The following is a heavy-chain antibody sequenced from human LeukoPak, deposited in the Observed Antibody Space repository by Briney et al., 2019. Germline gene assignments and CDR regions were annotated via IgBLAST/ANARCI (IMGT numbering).Heavy chain of an antibody. D-gene: IGHD3-10*01. CDR1: GGSISSSSYY. CDR3: ARGLRLRYGSGSYYDY. CDR2: IYYSGST. V-gene: IGHV4-39*07. Sequence: SETLSLTCTVSGGSISSSSYYWGWIRQPPGKGLEWIGSIYYSGSTYYNPSLKSRVTISVDTSKNQFSLKLSSVTAADTAVYYCARGLRLRYGSGSYYDYWGQGTLVTVSS. J-gene: IGHJ4*02.